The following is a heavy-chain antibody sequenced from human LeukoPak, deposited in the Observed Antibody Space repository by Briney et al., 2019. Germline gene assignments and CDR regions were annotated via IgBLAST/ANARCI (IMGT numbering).Heavy chain of an antibody. V-gene: IGHV4-59*01. CDR2: IYYSGST. J-gene: IGHJ3*02. Sequence: SETLSLTCTVSGGSISSYYWSWIRQPPGKGLEWIGYIYYSGSTNYNPSLKSRVTISVDTSKNQFSLKLSSVTAADTAVYYCARVWGSGSYGAFDIWGQGTMVTVSS. D-gene: IGHD3-10*01. CDR1: GGSISSYY. CDR3: ARVWGSGSYGAFDI.